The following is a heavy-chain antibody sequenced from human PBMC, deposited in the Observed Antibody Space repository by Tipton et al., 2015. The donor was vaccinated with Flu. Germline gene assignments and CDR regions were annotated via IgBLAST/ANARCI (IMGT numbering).Heavy chain of an antibody. CDR2: ISGDGIT. J-gene: IGHJ3*02. CDR1: GFTFNNYW. Sequence: SLRLSCAASGFTFNNYWMHWVRQAPGKGLVWVSRISGDGITRYADSVKGRFTVSRDNAKSTLYLHVNSLRAEDTAVYYCARAEHYEHAFDIWGQGTKVTVSS. D-gene: IGHD3-22*01. CDR3: ARAEHYEHAFDI. V-gene: IGHV3-74*01.